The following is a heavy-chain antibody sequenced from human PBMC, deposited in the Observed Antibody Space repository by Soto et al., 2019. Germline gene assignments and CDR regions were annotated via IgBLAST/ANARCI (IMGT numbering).Heavy chain of an antibody. D-gene: IGHD2-15*01. V-gene: IGHV4-59*01. J-gene: IGHJ5*01. CDR2: IYYSGTT. Sequence: QVQLQESGPGLVKPSETLSLTCTVSGGSLSPLYWSWIRQPPGKGLEWIGYIYYSGTTNYNASLRSAVTISLDPSTNHFSVKLSSVSGADTGVYYCARGGWSMDSLGHGTLVTVAS. CDR3: ARGGWSMDS. CDR1: GGSLSPLY.